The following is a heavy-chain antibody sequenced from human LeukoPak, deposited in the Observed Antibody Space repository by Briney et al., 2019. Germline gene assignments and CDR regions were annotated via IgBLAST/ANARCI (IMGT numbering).Heavy chain of an antibody. Sequence: VASVKVSCKASGYTFTSYDINWVRQATGRGLEWMGWINPNSGNTGYAQKFQGRVTITRNTSISTAYMELSSLRSEDTAVYYCARELGYSSSWYRQGWFDPWGQGTLVTVSS. CDR2: INPNSGNT. D-gene: IGHD6-13*01. CDR3: ARELGYSSSWYRQGWFDP. J-gene: IGHJ5*02. V-gene: IGHV1-8*03. CDR1: GYTFTSYD.